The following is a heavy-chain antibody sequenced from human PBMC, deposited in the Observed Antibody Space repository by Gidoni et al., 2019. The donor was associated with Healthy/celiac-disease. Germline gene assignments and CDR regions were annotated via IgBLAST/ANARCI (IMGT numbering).Heavy chain of an antibody. D-gene: IGHD3-3*01. CDR1: GFTFSSYG. V-gene: IGHV3-33*01. CDR3: ARALITIVGVVITHDAFDI. CDR2: IWYDGSNK. J-gene: IGHJ3*02. Sequence: QVQLVESGGGVVQPGRSLRLSCAASGFTFSSYGMHWVRQAPGKGLEWVAVIWYDGSNKYYADSVKGRFTISRDNSKNTLYLQMNSLRAEDTAVYYCARALITIVGVVITHDAFDIWGQGTMVTVSS.